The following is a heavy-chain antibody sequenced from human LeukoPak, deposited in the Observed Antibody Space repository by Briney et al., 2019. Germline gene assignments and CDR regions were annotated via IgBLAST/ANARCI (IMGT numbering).Heavy chain of an antibody. CDR3: AGAPNRHFFDY. Sequence: SETLSLTCSVSGGSISSHYWSWIRQPPGKGLEWIGYIYYSGSTNYNPSLKSRVTISVDTSKNQFSLRLISVTASDTAVYFCAGAPNRHFFDYWGHGTLVAVSS. CDR2: IYYSGST. J-gene: IGHJ4*01. CDR1: GGSISSHY. V-gene: IGHV4-59*11.